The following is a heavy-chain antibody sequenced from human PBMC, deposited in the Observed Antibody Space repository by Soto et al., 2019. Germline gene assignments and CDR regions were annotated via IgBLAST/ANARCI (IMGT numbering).Heavy chain of an antibody. CDR3: AKWSGYGDA. D-gene: IGHD4-17*01. CDR2: LSHGGAYP. J-gene: IGHJ4*02. CDR1: GFSFSTYS. Sequence: EVQLLESGGGLVQPGGSLRLSCAASGFSFSTYSMAWVRQDPGKGPEWVSGLSHGGAYPFYADSVKGRFTISVDISQNTVYLQMNSLRTEDTAVYYCAKWSGYGDAWGQGTLVTVSS. V-gene: IGHV3-23*01.